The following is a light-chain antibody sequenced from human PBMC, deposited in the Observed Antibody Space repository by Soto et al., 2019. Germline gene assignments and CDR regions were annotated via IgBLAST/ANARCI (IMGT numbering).Light chain of an antibody. CDR1: SSDIGRNY. CDR2: ENN. J-gene: IGLJ1*01. CDR3: GTWDSILTTYV. V-gene: IGLV1-51*02. Sequence: QSVLTQPPSVSAAPGQKVTISCSGSSSDIGRNYVSWYQHLPGTAPKLLIYENNKRPSGIPDRLSGSKSGSSATLGSTVLQTGDEAGYYCGTWDSILTTYVFGPGTKVTVL.